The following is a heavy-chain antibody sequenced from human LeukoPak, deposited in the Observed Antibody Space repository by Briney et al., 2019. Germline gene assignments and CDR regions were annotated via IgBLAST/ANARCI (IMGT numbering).Heavy chain of an antibody. V-gene: IGHV1-18*01. D-gene: IGHD6-19*01. CDR2: ISAYNGNT. CDR1: GGTFSSYG. CDR3: ARDLKRGYSSGRYSWGTGSSNDY. J-gene: IGHJ4*02. Sequence: GASVKVSCKASGGTFSSYGISWVRQAPGQGLEWMGWISAYNGNTNYAQKLQGRVTMTTDTSTSTAYMELRSLRSDDTAVYYCARDLKRGYSSGRYSWGTGSSNDYWGQGTLVTVSS.